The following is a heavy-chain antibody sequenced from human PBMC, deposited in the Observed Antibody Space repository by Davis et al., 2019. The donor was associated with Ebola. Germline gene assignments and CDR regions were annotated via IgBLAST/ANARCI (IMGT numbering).Heavy chain of an antibody. CDR1: GASVSSRRYY. CDR2: IYFSERT. J-gene: IGHJ4*02. CDR3: ARGSGYDFWTVDY. V-gene: IGHV4-61*01. D-gene: IGHD3-3*01. Sequence: SETLSLTCTVSGASVSSRRYYWSWIRQPPGKGLEWIGYIYFSERTTLNPSLESRVTISVDTSKNQFFLGLRSVTAADTAIYYCARGSGYDFWTVDYWGQGTLVTVSS.